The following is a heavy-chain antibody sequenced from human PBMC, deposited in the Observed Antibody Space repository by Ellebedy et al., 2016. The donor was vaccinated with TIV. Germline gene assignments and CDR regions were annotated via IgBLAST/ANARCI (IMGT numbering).Heavy chain of an antibody. J-gene: IGHJ4*02. Sequence: GESLKISCAASGFTFSSYDMHWVRQGSGNGLEWVSSIGAAGDTYYAGSVKGRVAISRENAKNSIHLQLNNLRVGDTAGYYCARATDGSDYWGQGTLVTVSS. V-gene: IGHV3-13*01. CDR3: ARATDGSDY. D-gene: IGHD1-14*01. CDR1: GFTFSSYD. CDR2: IGAAGDT.